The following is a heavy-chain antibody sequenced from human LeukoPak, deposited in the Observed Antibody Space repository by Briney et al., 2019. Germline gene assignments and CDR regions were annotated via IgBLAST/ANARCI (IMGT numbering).Heavy chain of an antibody. J-gene: IGHJ4*02. V-gene: IGHV3-23*01. D-gene: IGHD2-2*01. CDR3: ARSCYCSSTSCIRPFDY. Sequence: GGSLRLSCAASGFTFSSYAMSWVRQAPGKGLEWVSTITGSGGSTYYADSVKGRFTISRDNAKNSLYLQMNSLRAEDTAVYYCARSCYCSSTSCIRPFDYWGQGTLVTVSS. CDR1: GFTFSSYA. CDR2: ITGSGGST.